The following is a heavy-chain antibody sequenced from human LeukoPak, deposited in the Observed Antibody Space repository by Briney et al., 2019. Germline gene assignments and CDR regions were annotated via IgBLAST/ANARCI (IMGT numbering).Heavy chain of an antibody. J-gene: IGHJ4*02. V-gene: IGHV3-7*03. CDR1: GFTFSSYT. CDR3: VKDSPPRYSGSPPAY. CDR2: INKDGGEK. D-gene: IGHD1-26*01. Sequence: GGSLRLSCAASGFTFSSYTMSWVRQAPGKGLVWVANINKDGGEKYYVDSVKGRFTISRDNAKNSLYLQMNSLRADDTAVYYCVKDSPPRYSGSPPAYWGQGTLVTVSS.